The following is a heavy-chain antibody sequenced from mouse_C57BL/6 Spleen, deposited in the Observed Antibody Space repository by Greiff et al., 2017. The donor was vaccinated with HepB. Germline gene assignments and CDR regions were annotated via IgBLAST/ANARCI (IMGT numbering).Heavy chain of an antibody. CDR1: GFSLTSYG. D-gene: IGHD1-1*01. V-gene: IGHV2-5*01. CDR3: AKSQDYYYGSSSWYFDV. CDR2: IWRGGST. J-gene: IGHJ1*03. Sequence: VKLVESGPGLVQPSQSLSITCTVSGFSLTSYGVHWVRQSPGKGLEWLGVIWRGGSTDYNAAFMSRLSITKDNSKSQVFFKMNSLQADDTAIYYCAKSQDYYYGSSSWYFDVWGTGTTVTVSS.